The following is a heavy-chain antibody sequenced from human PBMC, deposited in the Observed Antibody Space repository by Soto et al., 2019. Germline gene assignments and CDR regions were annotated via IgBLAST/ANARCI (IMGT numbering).Heavy chain of an antibody. CDR2: IRSSSSTI. CDR1: GFTFSSYS. Sequence: GGSLRLSCAASGFTFSSYSMNWVRQAPGKGLEWVSYIRSSSSTIYYADSVKGRFTISRDNAKNSLYLQMNSLRDEDTAVYYRASIGVGATINDRAYYYYYGMDVWGQGTTVTVSS. D-gene: IGHD1-26*01. V-gene: IGHV3-48*02. CDR3: ASIGVGATINDRAYYYYYGMDV. J-gene: IGHJ6*02.